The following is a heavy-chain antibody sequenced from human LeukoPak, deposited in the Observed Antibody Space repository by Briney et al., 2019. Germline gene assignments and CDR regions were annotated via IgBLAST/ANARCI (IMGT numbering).Heavy chain of an antibody. J-gene: IGHJ3*02. CDR3: ARGGGVRMYYDILTGYSGSVGHAFDI. Sequence: ASVKVSCKASGYTFTSYAMNWVRQAPGQGLEWMGWINTNTGNPTYAQGFTGRFVFSLDTSVSTAYLQISSLKAEDTAVYYCARGGGVRMYYDILTGYSGSVGHAFDIWGQGTMVTVSS. V-gene: IGHV7-4-1*02. D-gene: IGHD3-9*01. CDR1: GYTFTSYA. CDR2: INTNTGNP.